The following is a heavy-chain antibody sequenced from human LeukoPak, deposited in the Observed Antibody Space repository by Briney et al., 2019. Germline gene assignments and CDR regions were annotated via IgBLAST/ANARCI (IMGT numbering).Heavy chain of an antibody. CDR1: GGTFSSYA. CDR2: IIPIFATA. D-gene: IGHD3-22*01. J-gene: IGHJ4*02. CDR3: ARGPITTRSHFDY. V-gene: IGHV1-69*13. Sequence: ASVKVSCKASGGTFSSYAISWVRQAPGQGLEWMGGIIPIFATANYAQKFQGRVTITADGSTSTAYMELSSLRSEDTAVYYCARGPITTRSHFDYWGQGTLVTVSS.